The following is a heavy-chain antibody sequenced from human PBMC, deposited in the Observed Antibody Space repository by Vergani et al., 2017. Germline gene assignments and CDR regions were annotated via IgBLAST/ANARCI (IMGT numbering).Heavy chain of an antibody. Sequence: QVQLVESGGGVVQPGRSLRLSCAASGFTFSSYAMHWVRQAPGKGLEWVAVISYDGSNKYYADSVKGRFTISRDNSKNTLYLQMNSLRAEDTAVYYCARDKGTQYYYDSSGWFVPWGQGTLVTVSS. CDR2: ISYDGSNK. CDR3: ARDKGTQYYYDSSGWFVP. J-gene: IGHJ5*02. CDR1: GFTFSSYA. V-gene: IGHV3-30-3*01. D-gene: IGHD3-22*01.